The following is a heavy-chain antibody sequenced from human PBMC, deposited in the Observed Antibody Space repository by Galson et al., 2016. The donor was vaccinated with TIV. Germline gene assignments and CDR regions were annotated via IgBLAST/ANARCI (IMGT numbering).Heavy chain of an antibody. J-gene: IGHJ4*02. V-gene: IGHV1-24*01. CDR3: ASVAWFPGLSLDN. Sequence: SVKVSCKVSGDSLSDLSMRWVRQAPGKGLEWMGGFDPEQHKKIYAQKLQGRVTLTEDTSTDTAFLELSSLSFEDTAVYYCASVAWFPGLSLDNWGQGTLVIVSS. CDR1: GDSLSDLS. CDR2: FDPEQHKK. D-gene: IGHD2/OR15-2a*01.